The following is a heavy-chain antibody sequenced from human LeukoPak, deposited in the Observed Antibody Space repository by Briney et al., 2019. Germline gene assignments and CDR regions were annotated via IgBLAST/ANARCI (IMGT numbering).Heavy chain of an antibody. J-gene: IGHJ5*02. D-gene: IGHD6-13*01. Sequence: PGRSLRLSCAASGFTFSSYGVHWVRQAPGKGLEWVAVIWYDGNNKYYADSVKGRLTISRDNSKNTLYLQMNSLRAEDTAVYYCAKATAAGTAWFDPWGQGTLVTVSS. CDR1: GFTFSSYG. V-gene: IGHV3-33*06. CDR3: AKATAAGTAWFDP. CDR2: IWYDGNNK.